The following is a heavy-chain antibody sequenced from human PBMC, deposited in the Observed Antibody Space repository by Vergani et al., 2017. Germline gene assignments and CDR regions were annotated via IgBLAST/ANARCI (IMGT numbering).Heavy chain of an antibody. J-gene: IGHJ6*02. CDR2: ISGSGGST. CDR3: AKANPRNSGYDYLYYYHAMDV. V-gene: IGHV3-23*01. CDR1: GFTFNHYA. Sequence: EVQLLESGGDLVQPGGSLRLSCAASGFTFNHYAMNWVRQAPGKGLEWVSGISGSGGSTYYAGSVKGRFTISRDNSKNTLYLQMNSLGAEDTAVYYCAKANPRNSGYDYLYYYHAMDVWGQGTTVTVSS. D-gene: IGHD5-12*01.